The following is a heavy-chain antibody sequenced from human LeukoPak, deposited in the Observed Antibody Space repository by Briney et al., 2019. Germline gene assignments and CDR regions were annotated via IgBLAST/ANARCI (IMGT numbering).Heavy chain of an antibody. V-gene: IGHV1-8*01. Sequence: RASVKVSCKASGYTFTSYDINWVRQATGQGLEWMGWMNPNSGNTGYAQKFQGRVTMTRNTSISTAYMELSSLRSEDTAVYYCARYYYDSSGYYRYYYGMDVWGQGTTVTVSS. CDR2: MNPNSGNT. CDR3: ARYYYDSSGYYRYYYGMDV. D-gene: IGHD3-22*01. J-gene: IGHJ6*02. CDR1: GYTFTSYD.